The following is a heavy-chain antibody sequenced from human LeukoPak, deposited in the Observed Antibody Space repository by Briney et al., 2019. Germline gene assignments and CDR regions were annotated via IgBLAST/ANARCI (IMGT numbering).Heavy chain of an antibody. CDR3: ARVKLYGARGAFDI. V-gene: IGHV1-2*02. CDR1: GYTFTDYY. Sequence: GASVKVSCKASGYTFTDYYLHWVRQAPGQGLEWMGWINPNSGGTNYAQKFQGRVTMTRDTSISTAYMELSRLRSDDTAVYYCARVKLYGARGAFDIWGQGTMVTVSS. D-gene: IGHD3-3*01. CDR2: INPNSGGT. J-gene: IGHJ3*02.